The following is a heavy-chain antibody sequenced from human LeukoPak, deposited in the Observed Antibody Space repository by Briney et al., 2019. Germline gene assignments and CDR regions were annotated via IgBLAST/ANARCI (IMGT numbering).Heavy chain of an antibody. Sequence: GGSLRLSCAASGFTFSTYSMNWVRQAPGKGLEWVSSISSGSSYISYADSVKGRFTVSRDNAKNSLHLQMNSLRAEDTAVYYCARVILKYYGSGPFDYWGQGTLVTVSS. CDR1: GFTFSTYS. J-gene: IGHJ4*02. D-gene: IGHD3-10*01. CDR2: ISSGSSYI. V-gene: IGHV3-21*01. CDR3: ARVILKYYGSGPFDY.